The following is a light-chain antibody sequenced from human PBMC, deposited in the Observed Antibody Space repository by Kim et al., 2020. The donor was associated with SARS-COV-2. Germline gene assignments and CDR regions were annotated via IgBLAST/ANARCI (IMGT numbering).Light chain of an antibody. V-gene: IGKV3-20*01. CDR1: QSVSSSY. Sequence: PGERATLSCRASQSVSSSYLTWYQQKAGQAPRLLIYGASSRATGIPDRFSGSGSGTDFTLTISRLEPEDFAVYYCQQYGSSSWTFGQGTKVDIK. CDR3: QQYGSSSWT. J-gene: IGKJ1*01. CDR2: GAS.